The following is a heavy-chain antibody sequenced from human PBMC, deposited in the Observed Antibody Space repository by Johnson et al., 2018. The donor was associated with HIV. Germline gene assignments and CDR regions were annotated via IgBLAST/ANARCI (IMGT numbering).Heavy chain of an antibody. Sequence: QMLLVESGGGVVQPGGSLRLSCAASGFIFSDYGMHWVRQAPGKGLEWLTFIRYDGGNKHYADSVKGRFTISRDDSKNTLFLQINSLRTEDTAVYYCAKTRSPSRAFDIWGQGTMVTVSS. CDR2: IRYDGGNK. D-gene: IGHD1-26*01. CDR1: GFIFSDYG. J-gene: IGHJ3*02. CDR3: AKTRSPSRAFDI. V-gene: IGHV3-30*02.